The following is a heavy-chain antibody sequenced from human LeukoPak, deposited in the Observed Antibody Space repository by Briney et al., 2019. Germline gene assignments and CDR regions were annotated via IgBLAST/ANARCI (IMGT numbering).Heavy chain of an antibody. V-gene: IGHV4-4*02. CDR3: AGLVGRYSSGLYYYYFDY. J-gene: IGHJ4*02. Sequence: SETLSLTCTVSGDSINSLDLWSWVRQPPGKGLEWIGEMYLSGTTHPNPSVKSRVTISIDKSKNQFFLNLSSVTAADTAVYYCAGLVGRYSSGLYYYYFDYWGQGALVTVSS. CDR2: MYLSGTT. CDR1: GDSINSLDL. D-gene: IGHD3-22*01.